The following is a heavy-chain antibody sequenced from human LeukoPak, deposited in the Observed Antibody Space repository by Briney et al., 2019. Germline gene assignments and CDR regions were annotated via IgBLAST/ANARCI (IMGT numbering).Heavy chain of an antibody. CDR1: GGTFSSYA. CDR2: IIPILGIA. D-gene: IGHD1-26*01. J-gene: IGHJ4*02. CDR3: AKGRGSANSGSNY. Sequence: LEASVKVSCKASGGTFSSYAISWVRQAPGQGLEWMGRIIPILGIANYAQKFQGRVTITADKSTSTAYMELSSLRSEDTAVYYCAKGRGSANSGSNYWGQGTQVTVSS. V-gene: IGHV1-69*04.